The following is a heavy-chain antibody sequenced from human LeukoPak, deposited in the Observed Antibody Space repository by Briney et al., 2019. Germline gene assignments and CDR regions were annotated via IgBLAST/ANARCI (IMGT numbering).Heavy chain of an antibody. CDR3: AFDYGDYLFDY. CDR1: GFTFSSYS. CDR2: ISSSSSTI. V-gene: IGHV3-48*01. J-gene: IGHJ4*02. Sequence: HPGGSLRLSCAASGFTFSSYSMNWVRQAPGKGLEWVSYISSSSSTIYYADSVKGRFTISRDNAKNSLYLQMNSLRAEDTAVYYCAFDYGDYLFDYWGQGTLVTVSS. D-gene: IGHD4-17*01.